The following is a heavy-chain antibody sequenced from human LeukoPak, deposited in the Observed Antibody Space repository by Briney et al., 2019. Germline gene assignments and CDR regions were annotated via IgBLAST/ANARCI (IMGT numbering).Heavy chain of an antibody. Sequence: ASVKVSCKVSGYTLTELSMHWVRQAPGKGLEWMGGFDPEDGETIYAQKFQGRVTMTEDTSTDTAYMELSSLRSEDTAVYYCATSQELLYYFDYWGQGTLVTVSS. CDR3: ATSQELLYYFDY. CDR1: GYTLTELS. D-gene: IGHD1-7*01. V-gene: IGHV1-24*01. J-gene: IGHJ4*02. CDR2: FDPEDGET.